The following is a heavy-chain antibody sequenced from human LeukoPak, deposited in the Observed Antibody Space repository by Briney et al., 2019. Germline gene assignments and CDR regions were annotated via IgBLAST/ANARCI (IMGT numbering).Heavy chain of an antibody. CDR1: SGSLSRSSYY. D-gene: IGHD3-22*01. J-gene: IGHJ1*01. CDR3: ARRRYYDSTGYLD. CDR2: IYYSGST. V-gene: IGHV4-39*02. Sequence: SETLSLTCTISSGSLSRSSYYWGWIRQPPGKGLEWVADIYYSGSTYYNPSLKSRVSISIDTSNNHFSLRLSSVSAADTALYYCARRRYYDSTGYLDWGQGTLVTVSS.